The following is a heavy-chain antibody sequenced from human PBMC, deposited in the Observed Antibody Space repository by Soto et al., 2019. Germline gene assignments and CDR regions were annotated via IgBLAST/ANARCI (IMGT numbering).Heavy chain of an antibody. CDR2: IIPIFGTA. D-gene: IGHD2-2*01. Sequence: ASVKVSCKASGGTFSSYAISWVRQAPGQGLEWMGGIIPIFGTANSAQKFQGRVTITADESTSTAYMELSSLRSEDTAVYYCARGARYCSSTSCYQDLDYWGQGTLVTVSS. CDR1: GGTFSSYA. V-gene: IGHV1-69*13. CDR3: ARGARYCSSTSCYQDLDY. J-gene: IGHJ4*02.